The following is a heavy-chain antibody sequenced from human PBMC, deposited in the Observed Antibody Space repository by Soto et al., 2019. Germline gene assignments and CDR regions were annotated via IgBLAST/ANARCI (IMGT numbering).Heavy chain of an antibody. CDR1: GYTFTSYD. Sequence: ASVKVSCKASGYTFTSYDINWVRQATGQGLEWVGWVNPNSGNTDYAQNFQGRVTLTRNTSISTAYMELSSLRSEDTAMYYCALDYGGNSGWFDPWGQGTLVTVSS. CDR2: VNPNSGNT. V-gene: IGHV1-8*01. J-gene: IGHJ5*02. D-gene: IGHD4-17*01. CDR3: ALDYGGNSGWFDP.